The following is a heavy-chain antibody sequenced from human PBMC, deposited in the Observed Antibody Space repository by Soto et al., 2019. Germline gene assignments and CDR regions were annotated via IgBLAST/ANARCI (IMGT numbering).Heavy chain of an antibody. CDR2: IYYSGRT. D-gene: IGHD6-13*01. CDR3: ARVFSDSSSFFAP. CDR1: CGSISSGGYY. J-gene: IGHJ5*02. Sequence: SETLSLTCTVSCGSISSGGYYWSWIRQHPGKGLEWIGYIYYSGRTYYNPSLKSRVTISVDTSKNQFSLKLSSVTAADTAVYYCARVFSDSSSFFAPWGQGTLVTVSS. V-gene: IGHV4-31*03.